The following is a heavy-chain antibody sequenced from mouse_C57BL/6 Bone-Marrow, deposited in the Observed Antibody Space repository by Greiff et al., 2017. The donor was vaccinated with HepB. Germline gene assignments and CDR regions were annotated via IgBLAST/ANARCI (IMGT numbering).Heavy chain of an antibody. CDR2: ISDGGSYT. CDR1: GFTFSSYA. J-gene: IGHJ3*01. V-gene: IGHV5-4*01. Sequence: EVQLVESGGGLVKPGGSLKLSCAASGFTFSSYAMSWVRQTPEKRLEWVATISDGGSYTYYPDNVKGRFTISRDNAKNNLYLQMSHLKSEDTAMYYCARPEGFAYWGQGTLVTVSA. CDR3: ARPEGFAY.